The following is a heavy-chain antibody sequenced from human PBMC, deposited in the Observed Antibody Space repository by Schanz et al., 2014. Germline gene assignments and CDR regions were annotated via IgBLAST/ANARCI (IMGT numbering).Heavy chain of an antibody. CDR2: INQSGRA. CDR3: ARERGNSHLDF. V-gene: IGHV4-39*07. CDR1: GGSISSRNYY. J-gene: IGHJ4*02. Sequence: QLQLQESGPGLVKPSETLSLTCTVSGGSISSRNYYWAWIRQPPRKGLEWIGEINQSGRASYNPSLKSRVPISVDTSNNQFSLKLPSVTAADTAVYYCARERGNSHLDFWGQGILVTVSS.